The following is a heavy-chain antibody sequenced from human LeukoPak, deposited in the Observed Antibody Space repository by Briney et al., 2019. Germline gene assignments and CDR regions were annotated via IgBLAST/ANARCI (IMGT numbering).Heavy chain of an antibody. CDR3: AKDPLFPPGYFDY. V-gene: IGHV3-48*01. CDR1: GFTFSSYS. D-gene: IGHD3-10*02. J-gene: IGHJ4*02. Sequence: GGSLRLSCAASGFTFSSYSMNWVRQAPGKGLEWVSYISSIISTIYYADSVKGRFTISRDNAKNSLYLQMNSLRAEDTAVYYCAKDPLFPPGYFDYWGQGTLVTVSS. CDR2: ISSIISTI.